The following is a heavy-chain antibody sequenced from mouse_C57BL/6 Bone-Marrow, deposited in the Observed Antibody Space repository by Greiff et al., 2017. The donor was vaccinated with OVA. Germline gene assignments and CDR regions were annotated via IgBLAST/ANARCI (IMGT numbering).Heavy chain of an antibody. D-gene: IGHD1-1*01. Sequence: EVKLQESGPGLVKPSQSLSLTCSVTGYSITSGYYWNWIRQFPGNKLEWMGYISYDGSNNYNPSLKNRISITRDTSKNLFFLKLNSVTTEDTATYYCARGGLLVFDGWGTGTTVTVSS. CDR3: ARGGLLVFDG. V-gene: IGHV3-6*01. CDR2: ISYDGSN. J-gene: IGHJ1*03. CDR1: GYSITSGYY.